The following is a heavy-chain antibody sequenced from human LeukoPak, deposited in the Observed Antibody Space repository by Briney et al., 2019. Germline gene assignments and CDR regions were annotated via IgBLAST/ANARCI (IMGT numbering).Heavy chain of an antibody. V-gene: IGHV3-7*01. D-gene: IGHD3-10*01. CDR1: GLTFSSYW. J-gene: IGHJ4*02. CDR2: IKQDGSEK. Sequence: GGSLRLSCAASGLTFSSYWMSWVRQAPGNGPEWVANIKQDGSEKYYVDSVKGRFTISRDNAKNSLYLQMNSLRAEDTAVYYCAALWFGELVFDYWSQGTLVTVFS. CDR3: AALWFGELVFDY.